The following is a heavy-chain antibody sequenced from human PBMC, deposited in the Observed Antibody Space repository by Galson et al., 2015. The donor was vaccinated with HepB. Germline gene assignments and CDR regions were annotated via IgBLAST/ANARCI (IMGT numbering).Heavy chain of an antibody. D-gene: IGHD5-12*01. CDR2: ISAYNGNT. J-gene: IGHJ4*02. CDR3: ARGARRRGYDSLGDSDY. V-gene: IGHV1-18*04. Sequence: SVKVSCKASGYTFTSYGISWVRQAPGQGLEWMGWISAYNGNTNYAQKLQGRVTMTTDTSTSTAYMELSSLRSEDTAVYYCARGARRRGYDSLGDSDYWGQGTLVTVSS. CDR1: GYTFTSYG.